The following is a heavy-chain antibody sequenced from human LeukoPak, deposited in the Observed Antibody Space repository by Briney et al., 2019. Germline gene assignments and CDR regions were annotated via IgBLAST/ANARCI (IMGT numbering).Heavy chain of an antibody. J-gene: IGHJ5*02. CDR3: ARESAIGRLDP. CDR1: GFTFSSYG. CDR2: IWYDGSNK. V-gene: IGHV3-33*01. Sequence: GRSLRLSCAASGFTFSSYGMHWVRQAPGKGLEWVAVIWYDGSNKYYADSVKGRFTISRDNSKNTLYLQMNSLRAEDTAVYHCARESAIGRLDPWGQGTLVTVSS.